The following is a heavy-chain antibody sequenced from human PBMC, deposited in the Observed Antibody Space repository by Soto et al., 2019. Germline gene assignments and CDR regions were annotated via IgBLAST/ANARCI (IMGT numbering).Heavy chain of an antibody. CDR2: MNPNSGNT. V-gene: IGHV1-8*01. CDR3: AVVAYSQYYYYYYMDV. Sequence: GQLVQSGAEVKKPGASVKVSCKASGYTFTSYDINWVRQATGQGLEWMGWMNPNSGNTGYAQKFQGRVTMTRNTSIGKAYMELSRLRSEDTAVYYCAVVAYSQYYYYYYMDVWGKGTTVTVSS. J-gene: IGHJ6*03. CDR1: GYTFTSYD. D-gene: IGHD2-15*01.